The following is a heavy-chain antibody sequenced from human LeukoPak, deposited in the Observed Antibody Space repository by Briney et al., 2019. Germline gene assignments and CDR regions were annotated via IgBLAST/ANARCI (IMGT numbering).Heavy chain of an antibody. CDR3: ARVYIGWNDGDYYYYYMDV. D-gene: IGHD1-1*01. J-gene: IGHJ6*03. CDR2: IYQSGTT. CDR1: GASFSGYY. V-gene: IGHV4-38-2*02. Sequence: PSETLSLTCTVYGASFSGYYWGWIRQPPGKGLEWIGSIYQSGTTYYNTSLKSRVTISVDTSKNQFSLKLNSVTAADTAVYYCARVYIGWNDGDYYYYYMDVWGKGTTVTVSS.